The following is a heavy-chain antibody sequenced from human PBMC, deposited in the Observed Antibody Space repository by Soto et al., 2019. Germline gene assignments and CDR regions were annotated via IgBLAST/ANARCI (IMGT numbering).Heavy chain of an antibody. CDR3: AKGSRMWTPDY. CDR1: GYTFTDYA. J-gene: IGHJ4*02. CDR2: IATGNGNT. D-gene: IGHD2-21*01. V-gene: IGHV1-3*04. Sequence: SVKVSCKTSGYTFTDYAIHCVVQAPGQTLEWLGWIATGNGNTRFSQKFQGRVTITRDTSATTAYMELTSLRSEDTAVYYCAKGSRMWTPDYWGQGTLVTVSS.